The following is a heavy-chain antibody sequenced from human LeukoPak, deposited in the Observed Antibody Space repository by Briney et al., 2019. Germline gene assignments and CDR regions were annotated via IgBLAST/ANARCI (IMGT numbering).Heavy chain of an antibody. J-gene: IGHJ4*02. CDR3: AKAPGGIQLWLKLYYFDY. D-gene: IGHD5-18*01. CDR2: ISGGGVST. V-gene: IGHV3-23*01. Sequence: PGGSLRLSCAASGFTFRDYAMSWVRQAPGKGLEWVSIISGGGVSTYDADSVKGRFTISRDNSKNTVYLQMNSLRAEDTAVYYCAKAPGGIQLWLKLYYFDYWGQGTLVTVSS. CDR1: GFTFRDYA.